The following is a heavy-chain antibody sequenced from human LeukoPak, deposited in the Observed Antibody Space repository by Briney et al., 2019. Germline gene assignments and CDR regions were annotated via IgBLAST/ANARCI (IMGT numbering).Heavy chain of an antibody. CDR3: ARWYSSSGYFDY. CDR1: GYSISRSYY. V-gene: IGHV4-38-2*01. CDR2: MYHSGGT. J-gene: IGHJ4*02. D-gene: IGHD6-13*01. Sequence: PSETLSLTCAVSGYSISRSYYWGWIRQPPGKGLEWIGSMYHSGGTYYNPSLKGRVTISVDTSKNQFSLKLTSVTAADTAVYYCARWYSSSGYFDYWGQGTLVTVSS.